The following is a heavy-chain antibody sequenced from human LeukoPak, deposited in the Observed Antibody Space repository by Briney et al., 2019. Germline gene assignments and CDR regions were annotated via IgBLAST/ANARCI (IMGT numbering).Heavy chain of an antibody. Sequence: PEGSLRLSCAASRFTFSPPPPPPPPPPPPPPPQRVSGVSGSGISTYYADSVKGWFTISRDNFNNTLYLQMNRLRVEDTAVYFCAKDQGQWLAEYCQDWGQGTLVTVSS. V-gene: IGHV3-23*01. CDR3: AKDQGQWLAEYCQD. CDR1: RFTFSPPP. CDR2: VSGSGIST. D-gene: IGHD6-19*01. J-gene: IGHJ1*01.